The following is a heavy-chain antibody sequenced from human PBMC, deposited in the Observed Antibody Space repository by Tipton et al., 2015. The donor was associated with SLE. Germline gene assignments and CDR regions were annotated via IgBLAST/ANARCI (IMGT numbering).Heavy chain of an antibody. D-gene: IGHD2-15*01. CDR3: ASSYSRAYYYYYMDV. J-gene: IGHJ6*03. V-gene: IGHV4-59*08. CDR1: GGSISSYY. Sequence: TLSLTCTVSGGSISSYYWSWIRQPPGKGLEWIGYIYYSGSTNYNPSLKSRVTISVDTSKNQFSLKLSSVTAADTAVYYCASSYSRAYYYYYMDVWGKGTTVTVSS. CDR2: IYYSGST.